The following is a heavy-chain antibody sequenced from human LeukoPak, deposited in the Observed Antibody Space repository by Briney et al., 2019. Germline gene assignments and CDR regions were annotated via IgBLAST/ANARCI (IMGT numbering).Heavy chain of an antibody. J-gene: IGHJ6*03. D-gene: IGHD3-10*01. CDR1: GGSISSYY. V-gene: IGHV4-59*01. CDR2: IYYSGST. Sequence: SETLSLTCTVSGGSISSYYWSWIRQPPGKGLEWIGYIYYSGSTNYNPSLKSRVTISVDTSKNQFSLKLSSATAADTAVYYCARESNYYGSGSYSRVQMPTYYYYYYMDVWGKGTTVTVSS. CDR3: ARESNYYGSGSYSRVQMPTYYYYYYMDV.